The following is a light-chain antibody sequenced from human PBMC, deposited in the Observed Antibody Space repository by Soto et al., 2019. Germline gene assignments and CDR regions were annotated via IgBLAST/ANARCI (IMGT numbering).Light chain of an antibody. J-gene: IGKJ5*01. CDR2: GAS. Sequence: EIVLTQSPGPLSLAPGERATLSCMASQSVSSSYLAWYQQKPGQAPRLLIYGASSRATGIPDRFSGSGSGTDFTLTISSLEPEDFAMYYCQQSASSVTFGQGTRLEI. CDR3: QQSASSVT. V-gene: IGKV3-20*01. CDR1: QSVSSSY.